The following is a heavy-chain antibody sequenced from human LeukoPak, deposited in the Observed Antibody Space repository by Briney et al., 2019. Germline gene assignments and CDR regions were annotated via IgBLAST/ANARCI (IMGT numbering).Heavy chain of an antibody. Sequence: GGSLRLSCAASGLTFSSSWMSWVRQAPGKGLEWVANIDQDGDEKYYVDSVKGRFTISRDNAKNSLYLRMNSLIPEDTAVYYCAKSGSYFDFDYWGQGTLVTVSS. CDR3: AKSGSYFDFDY. J-gene: IGHJ4*02. V-gene: IGHV3-7*01. D-gene: IGHD1-26*01. CDR2: IDQDGDEK. CDR1: GLTFSSSW.